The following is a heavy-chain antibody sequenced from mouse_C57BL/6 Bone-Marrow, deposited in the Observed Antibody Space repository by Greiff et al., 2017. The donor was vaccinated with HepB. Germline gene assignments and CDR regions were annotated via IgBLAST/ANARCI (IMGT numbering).Heavy chain of an antibody. CDR3: ARDDGYFL. Sequence: EVQLQQSGPGLVKPSQSLSLTCSVTGYSITSGYYWNWIRQFPGNKLEWMGYISYDGSNNYNPSLKNRISITRDTSKNQFFLKLNSVTTEDTATYYGARDDGYFLWGQGTLVTVSA. V-gene: IGHV3-6*01. J-gene: IGHJ3*01. CDR2: ISYDGSN. D-gene: IGHD2-3*01. CDR1: GYSITSGYY.